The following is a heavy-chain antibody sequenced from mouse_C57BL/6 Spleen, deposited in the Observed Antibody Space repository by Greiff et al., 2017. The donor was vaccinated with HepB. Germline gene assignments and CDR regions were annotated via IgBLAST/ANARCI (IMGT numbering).Heavy chain of an antibody. CDR2: IYPRSGNT. CDR3: ARKGLSFNFDY. Sequence: LVESGAELARPGASVKLSCKASGYTFTSYGISWVKQRTGQGLEWIGEIYPRSGNTYYNEKFKGKATLTADKSSSTAYMELRSLTSEDSAVYFCARKGLSFNFDYWGQGTTLTVSS. V-gene: IGHV1-81*01. CDR1: GYTFTSYG. J-gene: IGHJ2*01.